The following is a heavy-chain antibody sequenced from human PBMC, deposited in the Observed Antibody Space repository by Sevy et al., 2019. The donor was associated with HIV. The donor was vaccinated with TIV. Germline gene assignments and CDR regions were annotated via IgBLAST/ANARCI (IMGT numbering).Heavy chain of an antibody. CDR2: ISYDGSDT. V-gene: IGHV3-30-3*01. CDR3: ARPRANYVDHYFFYAMDV. CDR1: GFAFSNYYA. Sequence: GGSLRLSCAASGFAFSNYYAMHWVRQAPGKGLEWVALISYDGSDTYYADSGKGRFTVSRDNFKNTLFLQMNSLTTEATAVYYCARPRANYVDHYFFYAMDVWGQGTTVTVSS. D-gene: IGHD4-17*01. J-gene: IGHJ6*02.